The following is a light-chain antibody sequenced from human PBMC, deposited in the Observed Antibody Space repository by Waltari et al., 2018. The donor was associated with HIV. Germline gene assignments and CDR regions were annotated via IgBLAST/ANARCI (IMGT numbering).Light chain of an antibody. V-gene: IGKV3-20*01. CDR3: HQYGSSPGT. J-gene: IGKJ1*01. Sequence: EIVLTQSPGTLSLSRGGRAILSCRARQSVSSNSLAWYQHKPGQAPRLLIYGASNRATGVSDRFSGSGSGTDFTLISSRMQPEDLAVYYCHQYGSSPGTFGQGTKVEIK. CDR1: QSVSSNS. CDR2: GAS.